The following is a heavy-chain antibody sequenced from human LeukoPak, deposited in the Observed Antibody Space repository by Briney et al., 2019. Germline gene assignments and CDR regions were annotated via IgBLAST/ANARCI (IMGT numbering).Heavy chain of an antibody. V-gene: IGHV3-23*01. Sequence: GGSLRLSCAGSGFTLSSYAMSWVRQAPGKGLEWVSAISGGGGNTYYADSVKGRFTISRDNSKNTLYLQMNSLRAEDTAVYYCGKNRYSGSLSPFDIWGQGTMVTVSS. D-gene: IGHD1-26*01. CDR1: GFTLSSYA. J-gene: IGHJ3*02. CDR2: ISGGGGNT. CDR3: GKNRYSGSLSPFDI.